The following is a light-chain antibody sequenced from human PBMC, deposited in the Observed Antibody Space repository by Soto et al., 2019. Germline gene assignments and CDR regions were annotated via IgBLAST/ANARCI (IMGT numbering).Light chain of an antibody. CDR3: SSYSISTADL. CDR1: SSDVGGYDY. J-gene: IGLJ1*01. Sequence: QSALTQPASVSGSPGQSITISCTGTSSDVGGYDYVSWYQLHPGKAPKLMVFEVNNRPSGVSYRFSGSKSGNTASLTISGLQAEDEAGYFCSSYSISTADLFGTGTKLTVL. CDR2: EVN. V-gene: IGLV2-14*01.